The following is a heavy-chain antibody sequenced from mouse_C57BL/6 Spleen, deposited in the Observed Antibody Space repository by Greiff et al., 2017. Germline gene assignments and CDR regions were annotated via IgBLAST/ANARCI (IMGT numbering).Heavy chain of an antibody. CDR3: AKSLAY. Sequence: FQLQQSGPELVKPGASVKISCKASGYTFPDYYMHWVKQSPGHSLEWIGDINPNNGGTSYNQKFKGKATLTVDKSSSTAYMDLRSLTSEDSAVYYCAKSLAYWGQGTLVTVSA. CDR2: INPNNGGT. V-gene: IGHV1-26*01. J-gene: IGHJ3*01. CDR1: GYTFPDYY.